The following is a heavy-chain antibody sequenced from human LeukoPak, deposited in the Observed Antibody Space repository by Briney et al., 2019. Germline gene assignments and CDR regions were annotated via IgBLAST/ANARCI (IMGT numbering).Heavy chain of an antibody. CDR2: ISGSGGST. Sequence: PGGSLRLSCAASGFTFSSYAMSWVRQAPGKGLEWVSAISGSGGSTYYADSVKGRFTISRDNSKNTLYLQMNSLRAEDTAVYYCANLDTLDYSNYVGASFDYWGQGTLVTVSS. D-gene: IGHD4-11*01. V-gene: IGHV3-23*01. CDR1: GFTFSSYA. J-gene: IGHJ4*02. CDR3: ANLDTLDYSNYVGASFDY.